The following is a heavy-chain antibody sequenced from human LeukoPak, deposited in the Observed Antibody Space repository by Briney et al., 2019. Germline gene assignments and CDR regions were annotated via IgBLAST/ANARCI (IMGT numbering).Heavy chain of an antibody. CDR3: AKFRGSERTAIDS. Sequence: QPGESLRLSCAASGFTFNSYAMSWVRQPPGKQLELVTTISGGGGRTWYADSVKGRFTISRDNSKNTVDVQLNSLRAEDTAVYYCAKFRGSERTAIDSWGQGTLVTVSS. J-gene: IGHJ4*02. CDR2: ISGGGGRT. V-gene: IGHV3-23*01. D-gene: IGHD1-1*01. CDR1: GFTFNSYA.